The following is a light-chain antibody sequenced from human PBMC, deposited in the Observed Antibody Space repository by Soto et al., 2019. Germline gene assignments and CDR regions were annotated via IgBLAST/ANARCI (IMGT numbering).Light chain of an antibody. Sequence: QSALTQPASMSGSPGQSITISCTGTSSDVGSYNFVSWYQQHPGKAPKLMIYEGSKRPSGVSNRFSGSKSGNTASLTISGLQAEDEADYYCCSYAGSSTVIFDGGTKLTVL. CDR1: SSDVGSYNF. CDR2: EGS. J-gene: IGLJ2*01. CDR3: CSYAGSSTVI. V-gene: IGLV2-23*01.